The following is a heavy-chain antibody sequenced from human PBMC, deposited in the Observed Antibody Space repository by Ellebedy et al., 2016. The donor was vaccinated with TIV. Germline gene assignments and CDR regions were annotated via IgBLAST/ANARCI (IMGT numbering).Heavy chain of an antibody. D-gene: IGHD1-26*01. CDR1: GYTFTSYA. CDR2: INPDNGNT. Sequence: AASVKVSCKASGYTFTSYAMNWVRQAPGQSFEWMGWINPDNGNTKLSQKFQGRVTITRDTSASTAYMELSSLRSEDRAVYYCAREIGGSGSPEGCDYWGQGTLVTFSS. V-gene: IGHV1-3*01. J-gene: IGHJ4*02. CDR3: AREIGGSGSPEGCDY.